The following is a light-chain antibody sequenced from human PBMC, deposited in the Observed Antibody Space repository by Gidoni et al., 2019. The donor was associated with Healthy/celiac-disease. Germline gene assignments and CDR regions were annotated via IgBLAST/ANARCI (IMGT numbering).Light chain of an antibody. J-gene: IGKJ2*01. CDR1: PSLLDSDDGNTY. CDR2: TLS. CDR3: MQRIEFPYT. V-gene: IGKV2-40*01. Sequence: EIVMNPTPLHLPVTPGVPASISCRSSPSLLDSDDGNTYLDWYLQKPGQSPQLLIYTLSCLASGVPYRFSGSGSGTDFTLKISRVEAEDVGVYYCMQRIEFPYTFGQGTKLEIK.